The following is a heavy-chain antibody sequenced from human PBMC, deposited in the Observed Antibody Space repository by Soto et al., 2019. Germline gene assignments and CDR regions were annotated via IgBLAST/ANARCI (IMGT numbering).Heavy chain of an antibody. CDR1: GGSISSGGYY. V-gene: IGHV4-31*03. CDR2: IYYSGST. Sequence: PSETLSLTCTVSGGSISSGGYYWSWIRQHPGKGLEWIGYIYYSGSTYYNPSLKSRVTISVDTSKNQSSLRLSSVTAADTAVYFCAGMFWLGDLLFDYWGPGTLVTVSS. J-gene: IGHJ4*02. CDR3: AGMFWLGDLLFDY. D-gene: IGHD3-10*01.